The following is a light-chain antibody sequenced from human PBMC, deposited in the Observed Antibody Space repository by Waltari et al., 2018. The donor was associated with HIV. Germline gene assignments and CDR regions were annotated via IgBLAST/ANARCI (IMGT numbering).Light chain of an antibody. Sequence: QSVLTQPPSVSGAPGQRVTISCPGRGPNIGARDRFDDPWYQQLPGTAPNLLIYGNNNRPSGVPDRFSGSKSGTSASLAITGLQAEDEADYYCQSYDSSLGGSVFGGGTKLTVL. CDR2: GNN. CDR3: QSYDSSLGGSV. V-gene: IGLV1-40*01. CDR1: GPNIGARDRFD. J-gene: IGLJ3*02.